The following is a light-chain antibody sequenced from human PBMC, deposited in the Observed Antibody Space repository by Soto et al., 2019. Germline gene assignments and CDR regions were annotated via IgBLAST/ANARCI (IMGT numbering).Light chain of an antibody. Sequence: EIVLTQSPATLSLSPGKRATLSCRASQSVSNFLAWYQQKPGQAPRLLIYDTFNRATGILARFSGSGSGTDFTLTINNLQPEDFAVYYCQQRDNWPITFGQGTRLEIK. J-gene: IGKJ5*01. CDR2: DTF. CDR1: QSVSNF. V-gene: IGKV3-11*01. CDR3: QQRDNWPIT.